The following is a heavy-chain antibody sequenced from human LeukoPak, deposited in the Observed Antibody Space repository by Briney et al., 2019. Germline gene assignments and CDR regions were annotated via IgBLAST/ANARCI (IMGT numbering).Heavy chain of an antibody. V-gene: IGHV3-66*01. CDR1: GFTVSTKY. D-gene: IGHD6-19*01. CDR2: IYTGDTT. CDR3: ARVGAVAAVDY. J-gene: IGHJ4*02. Sequence: GGSLRLSCAASGFTVSTKYMSWVRQAPGKGPEWVSVIYTGDTTYYADSVKGRFTISRDNSKNTLYLQMDGLRVEDTAVYYCARVGAVAAVDYWGQGTLVTVSS.